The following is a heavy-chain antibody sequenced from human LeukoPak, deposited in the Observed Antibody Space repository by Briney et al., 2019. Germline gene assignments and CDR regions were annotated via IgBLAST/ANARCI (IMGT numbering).Heavy chain of an antibody. Sequence: PSETLSLTCTVSGGSISSYYWSWIRQPPGKGLEWIGYIYYSGSTNYNPSLKSRVTISVDTSKNQFSLKLSSETAADTAVYYCARGGISSAVLYWGQGTLVTVSS. D-gene: IGHD3-10*01. CDR1: GGSISSYY. CDR3: ARGGISSAVLY. V-gene: IGHV4-59*01. J-gene: IGHJ4*02. CDR2: IYYSGST.